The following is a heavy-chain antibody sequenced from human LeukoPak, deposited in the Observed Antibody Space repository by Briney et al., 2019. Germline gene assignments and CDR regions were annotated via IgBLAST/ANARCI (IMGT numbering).Heavy chain of an antibody. D-gene: IGHD6-19*01. CDR3: TKDHGFYSSGWHPMFDH. V-gene: IGHV3-23*01. Sequence: GGSLRLSCAASGFTFNSYAMSWVRQAPGKGLEWVSTIIDSGSSTYYTASVKGRFTFSRDNSKNLLHLQMNSLRAEDKAVYYCTKDHGFYSSGWHPMFDHWGQGTLVTV. CDR2: IIDSGSST. CDR1: GFTFNSYA. J-gene: IGHJ4*02.